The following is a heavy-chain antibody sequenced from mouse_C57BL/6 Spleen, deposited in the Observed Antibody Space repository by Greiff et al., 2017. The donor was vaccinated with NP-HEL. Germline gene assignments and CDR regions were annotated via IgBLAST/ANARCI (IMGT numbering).Heavy chain of an antibody. CDR3: ARGGDGYRPYAMDY. V-gene: IGHV1-64*01. CDR1: GYTFTSYW. J-gene: IGHJ4*01. Sequence: QVQLQQPGAELVKPGASVKLSCKASGYTFTSYWMHWVKQRPGQGLEWIGMIHPNSGSTNYNEKFKSKATLTVDKSSSTAYMQLSSLTSEDSAVYYCARGGDGYRPYAMDYWGQGTSVTVSS. CDR2: IHPNSGST. D-gene: IGHD2-3*01.